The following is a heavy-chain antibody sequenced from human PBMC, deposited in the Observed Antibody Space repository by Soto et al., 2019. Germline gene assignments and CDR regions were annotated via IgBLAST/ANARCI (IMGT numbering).Heavy chain of an antibody. J-gene: IGHJ4*02. CDR2: IIPIFGTA. V-gene: IGHV1-69*01. D-gene: IGHD1-26*01. CDR1: GGTFSSYA. CDR3: ARVYSGSYHHLRYFDY. Sequence: QVQLVQSGAEVKKPGSSVKVSCKASGGTFSSYAISWVRQAPGQGLECMGGIIPIFGTANYAQKLQGRVTITADESTSTAYMELSSLRSDDTAVYYCARVYSGSYHHLRYFDYWGQGTLVTFSS.